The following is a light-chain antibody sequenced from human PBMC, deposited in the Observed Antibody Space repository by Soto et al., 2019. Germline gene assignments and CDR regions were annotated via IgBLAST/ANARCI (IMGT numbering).Light chain of an antibody. J-gene: IGKJ3*01. V-gene: IGKV1-33*01. CDR3: QQYDNLPLT. Sequence: DVQMTQSPSSLSASVGDRITITCQASQHINNYLNWYQQKPGKAPRLLIFDVSNLATGVPSRFSGSVFGTDFTFTISNLQPEDFATYYCQQYDNLPLTFGPGTRVDVK. CDR2: DVS. CDR1: QHINNY.